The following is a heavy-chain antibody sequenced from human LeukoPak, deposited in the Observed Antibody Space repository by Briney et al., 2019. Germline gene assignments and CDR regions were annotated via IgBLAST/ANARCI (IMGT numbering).Heavy chain of an antibody. CDR2: IYHSGNN. D-gene: IGHD5-12*01. V-gene: IGHV4-30-2*01. CDR1: GGSISGGGYS. CDR3: ARTSSDIVFDP. J-gene: IGHJ5*02. Sequence: SETLSLTCDVSGGSISGGGYSWSWIRRPPGKGLEWIGYIYHSGNNYNNPSLNSRVTISVDRSKNQFSLKLSSVTAADTAVYYCARTSSDIVFDPWGQGTLVTVSS.